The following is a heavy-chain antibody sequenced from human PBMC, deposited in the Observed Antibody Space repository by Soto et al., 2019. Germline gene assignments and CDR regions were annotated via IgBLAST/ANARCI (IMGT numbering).Heavy chain of an antibody. Sequence: QVQLVESGGGVVQPGRSLRLSCAASGFTFSSYAMHWVRQAPGKGLEWVAVISYDGSNKYYADSVKGRFTIFRDNSKNTLYLQMNSLRAEDTAVYYCARGTVTTYFDYWGQGTLVTVSS. J-gene: IGHJ4*02. V-gene: IGHV3-30-3*01. CDR3: ARGTVTTYFDY. CDR1: GFTFSSYA. CDR2: ISYDGSNK. D-gene: IGHD4-17*01.